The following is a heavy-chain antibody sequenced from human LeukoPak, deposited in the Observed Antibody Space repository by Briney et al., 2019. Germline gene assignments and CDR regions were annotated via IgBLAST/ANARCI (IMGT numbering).Heavy chain of an antibody. V-gene: IGHV3-49*03. Sequence: GRSLRLSCTASGFTFGDYAMSWFRQAPGKGLEWVGFIRSKAYGGTTEYAASVKGRFTISRDDSKSIAYLQMNSLKTEDTAVYYCTRDAPSGSYYFLPDYWGQGTLVTVSS. CDR1: GFTFGDYA. CDR3: TRDAPSGSYYFLPDY. CDR2: IRSKAYGGTT. J-gene: IGHJ4*02. D-gene: IGHD1-26*01.